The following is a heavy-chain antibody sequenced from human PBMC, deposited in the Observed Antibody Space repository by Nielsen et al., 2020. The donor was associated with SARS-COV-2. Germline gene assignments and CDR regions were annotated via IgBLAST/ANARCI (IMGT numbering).Heavy chain of an antibody. CDR2: ISYDGSNK. CDR3: ARDLAAAGTAMDV. J-gene: IGHJ6*02. Sequence: GESLKISCAASGLTFSSYAMHWVFQAPGKGLEWVAVISYDGSNKYYADSVKGRFTISRDNSKNTLYLQMNSLRAEDTAVYYCARDLAAAGTAMDVWGQGTTVTVSS. V-gene: IGHV3-30*04. D-gene: IGHD6-13*01. CDR1: GLTFSSYA.